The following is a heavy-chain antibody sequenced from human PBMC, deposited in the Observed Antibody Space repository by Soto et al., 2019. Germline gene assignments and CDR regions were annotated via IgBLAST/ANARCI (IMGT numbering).Heavy chain of an antibody. D-gene: IGHD3-16*01. V-gene: IGHV3-7*01. Sequence: QPGGSLRLSCAASGFTFSSYYMSWVRQAPGKGLEWVATTNQDETERYYVDSVKGRFTISRDNAQSLLSLQLNSLRGDDTAVYFCARLIGGVTTYDYWGLGTLVTVSS. CDR3: ARLIGGVTTYDY. CDR2: TNQDETER. J-gene: IGHJ4*02. CDR1: GFTFSSYY.